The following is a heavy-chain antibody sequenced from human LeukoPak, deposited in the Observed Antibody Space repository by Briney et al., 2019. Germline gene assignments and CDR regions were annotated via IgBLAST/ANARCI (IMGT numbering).Heavy chain of an antibody. J-gene: IGHJ4*02. CDR2: ISAYNGNT. Sequence: AAVKVSCKASGYTFTSYGISWVRQAPGQGLEWMGWISAYNGNTNYAQKLQGRATMTTDTSTSTAYMELRSLRSDDTAVYYCARVPAWGGELDYWGQGTLVTVSS. D-gene: IGHD3-16*01. V-gene: IGHV1-18*01. CDR1: GYTFTSYG. CDR3: ARVPAWGGELDY.